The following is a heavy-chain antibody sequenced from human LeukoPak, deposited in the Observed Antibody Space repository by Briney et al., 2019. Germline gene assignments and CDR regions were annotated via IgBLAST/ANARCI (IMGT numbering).Heavy chain of an antibody. D-gene: IGHD3-10*01. Sequence: SETLSLTCTVSGGSISPYYWSWIRQPPGKGLEWIAYVYYSGSTNYNPSLKSRVTISVDTSKSQCSLKLTSVTAADTAVYYCARGGGSGRGNWFDPWGQGSLVIVSS. CDR1: GGSISPYY. CDR3: ARGGGSGRGNWFDP. CDR2: VYYSGST. J-gene: IGHJ5*02. V-gene: IGHV4-59*01.